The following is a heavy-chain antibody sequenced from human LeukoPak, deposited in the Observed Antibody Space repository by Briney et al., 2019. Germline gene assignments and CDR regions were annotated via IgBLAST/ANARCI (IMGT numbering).Heavy chain of an antibody. V-gene: IGHV3-53*01. CDR1: GFTVSSNY. CDR2: VYSGGTP. D-gene: IGHD5-18*01. CDR3: ARGHVDTTITGEFDY. Sequence: GGSLRLSCAASGFTVSSNYMSWVRQAPGKGLEWVSVVYSGGTPSQADSGKRRFTTTRDTHKNTLYLQMNTLRVEDTAIYYCARGHVDTTITGEFDYWGQGTLVTVSS. J-gene: IGHJ4*02.